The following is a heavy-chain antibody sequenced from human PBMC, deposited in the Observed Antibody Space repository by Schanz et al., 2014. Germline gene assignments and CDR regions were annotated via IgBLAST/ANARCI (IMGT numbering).Heavy chain of an antibody. CDR1: GFTFRGHA. D-gene: IGHD2-8*02. Sequence: VQVVESGGGVVQPGTSLRLSCAASGFTFRGHAMHWVRQAPGQGLEKVAVTSTDGTKTYYAASVRGRFTISRDNSKNTVYLQMNSLRSEDTAVYYCTRDRGALVTHNDALNLWGQGTMVTVSS. J-gene: IGHJ3*01. CDR3: TRDRGALVTHNDALNL. CDR2: TSTDGTKT. V-gene: IGHV3-30*04.